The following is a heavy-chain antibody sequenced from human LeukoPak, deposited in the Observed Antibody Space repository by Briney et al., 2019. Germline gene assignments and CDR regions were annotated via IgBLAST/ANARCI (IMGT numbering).Heavy chain of an antibody. D-gene: IGHD6-13*01. CDR1: GFTFSNYW. CDR2: INSDGSST. J-gene: IGHJ6*02. V-gene: IGHV3-74*01. Sequence: GGSLRLSCAASGFTFSNYWIHWVRQAPGKGLVWVSRINSDGSSTSYADSVKGRFTISRDNAKNTLYLQMNSLRAEDTAAYYCVRTPAGRDYDMDAWGHGTTVTVSS. CDR3: VRTPAGRDYDMDA.